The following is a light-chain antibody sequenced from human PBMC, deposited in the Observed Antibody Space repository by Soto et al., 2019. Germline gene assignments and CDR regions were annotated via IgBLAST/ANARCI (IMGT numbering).Light chain of an antibody. CDR3: QQYNTYST. CDR1: QSISSW. Sequence: DIQMTQSHSTLSASVGDRVTITCRASQSISSWLAWYQQKPGKAPNLLIYKASSLESGVPSRFSGSGSGTEFTLTISSLQPDDFATYYCQQYNTYSTFGQGTKVDI. J-gene: IGKJ1*01. V-gene: IGKV1-5*03. CDR2: KAS.